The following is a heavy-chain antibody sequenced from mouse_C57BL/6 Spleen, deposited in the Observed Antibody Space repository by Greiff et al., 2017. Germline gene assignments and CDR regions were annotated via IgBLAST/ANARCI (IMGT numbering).Heavy chain of an antibody. Sequence: EVKLMESGGDLVKPGGSLKLSCAASGFTFSSYGMSWVRQTPDKRLEWVATISSGGSYTYYPDSVKGRFTISRDNAKNTLYLQMSSLKSEDTAMYYCARQGYYGSSSGWYFDVWGTGTTVTVSS. CDR2: ISSGGSYT. J-gene: IGHJ1*03. CDR3: ARQGYYGSSSGWYFDV. V-gene: IGHV5-6*01. D-gene: IGHD1-1*01. CDR1: GFTFSSYG.